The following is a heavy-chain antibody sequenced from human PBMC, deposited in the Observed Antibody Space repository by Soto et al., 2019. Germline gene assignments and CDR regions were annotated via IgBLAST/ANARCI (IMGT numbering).Heavy chain of an antibody. V-gene: IGHV3-72*01. Sequence: VQVEESGGGLVLPGGSLRLSCAVSVVSEFTFSDQYMDWVRQAPGKGLEWVGRSRNRVNSFSAAYAASVQGRFTISRDDSKNTVYLQMNSLKTEDTAVYFCSRVDPTAKRPDYWGQGPLVTVSS. CDR2: SRNRVNSFSA. CDR3: SRVDPTAKRPDY. CDR1: VVSEFTFSDQY. D-gene: IGHD3-9*01. J-gene: IGHJ4*02.